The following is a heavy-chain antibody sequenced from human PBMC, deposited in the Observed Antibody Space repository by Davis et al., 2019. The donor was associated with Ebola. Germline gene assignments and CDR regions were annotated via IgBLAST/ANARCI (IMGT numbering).Heavy chain of an antibody. CDR1: GFTFSDYG. V-gene: IGHV3-23*01. CDR2: SGSGGLT. J-gene: IGHJ4*02. Sequence: GESLKISCGVPGFTFSDYGMSWVRQAPGRGLEWVAASGSGGLTFYADSVKGRFTISRDNSKNTVHLQMNSLRAGDTAVYYCAKEWGSAQTNWYTIDYWGQGTLVTVSS. D-gene: IGHD1/OR15-1a*01. CDR3: AKEWGSAQTNWYTIDY.